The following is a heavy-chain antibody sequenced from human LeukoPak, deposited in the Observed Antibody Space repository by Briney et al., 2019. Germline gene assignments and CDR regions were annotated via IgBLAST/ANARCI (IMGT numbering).Heavy chain of an antibody. D-gene: IGHD6-13*01. CDR2: ISAGGGST. CDR1: GLTFSDYS. CDR3: AKDAAGPEY. J-gene: IGHJ4*02. Sequence: GGSLRLSCAASGLTFSDYSMTWVRQAPGEGLFWVSGISAGGGSTYYADSVKGRFTISRDNSRNTLYLQMNSLRAEDAAVYYCAKDAAGPEYWGQGTLVTVSS. V-gene: IGHV3-23*01.